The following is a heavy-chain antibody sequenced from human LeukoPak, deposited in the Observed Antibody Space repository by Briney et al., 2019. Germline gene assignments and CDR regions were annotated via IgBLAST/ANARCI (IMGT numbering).Heavy chain of an antibody. V-gene: IGHV4-59*01. D-gene: IGHD3-22*01. CDR1: GGSFSGYY. J-gene: IGHJ4*02. CDR3: ARGQGRYDSSVVSH. CDR2: IYYSGST. Sequence: SETLSLTCAVYGGSFSGYYWSWIRQPPGKGLEWIGYIYYSGSTNYNPSLKSRVTISVDTSKNQFSLKLSSVTAADTAVYYCARGQGRYDSSVVSHWGQGTLVTVSS.